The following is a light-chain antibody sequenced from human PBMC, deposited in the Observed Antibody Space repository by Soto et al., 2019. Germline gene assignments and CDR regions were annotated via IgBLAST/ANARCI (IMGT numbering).Light chain of an antibody. CDR1: QSISTW. J-gene: IGKJ1*01. Sequence: DIRMTQSPSTLSATVGDRVTITCRASQSISTWLAWYQQKPGKAPKLLIYDASSLEVGVPSRFSGSGSRTEFTLTISSLQPDDYGTYYCQQYYDFRTFGQGTKVDIK. V-gene: IGKV1-5*01. CDR2: DAS. CDR3: QQYYDFRT.